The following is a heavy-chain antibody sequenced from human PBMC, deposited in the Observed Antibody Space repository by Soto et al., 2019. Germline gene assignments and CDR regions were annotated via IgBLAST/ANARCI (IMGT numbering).Heavy chain of an antibody. CDR3: AKDRAYYYDSSGYPTPVAFDY. Sequence: PGGSLRLSCAASGFTFSNYAMSWVRQAPGKGLEWVSAISGGGYNTYYADSVKGRFTISRDNSKNTLYLQMNSLRAEDTAVYYCAKDRAYYYDSSGYPTPVAFDYWGQGTLVTVSS. J-gene: IGHJ4*02. CDR2: ISGGGYNT. V-gene: IGHV3-23*01. CDR1: GFTFSNYA. D-gene: IGHD3-22*01.